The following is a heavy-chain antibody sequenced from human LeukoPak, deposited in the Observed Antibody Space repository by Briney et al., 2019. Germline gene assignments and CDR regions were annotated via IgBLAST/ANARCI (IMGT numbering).Heavy chain of an antibody. CDR2: IYYSGST. V-gene: IGHV4-61*05. CDR1: GGSISSSSYY. D-gene: IGHD3-16*02. Sequence: SETLSLTCTVSGGSISSSSYYWGWIRQPPGKGLEWIGYIYYSGSTNYNPSLKSRVTISVDTSKNQFSLKLSSVTAADTAVYYCARLPTYVWGSYRPPYFDYWGQGTLVTVSS. CDR3: ARLPTYVWGSYRPPYFDY. J-gene: IGHJ4*02.